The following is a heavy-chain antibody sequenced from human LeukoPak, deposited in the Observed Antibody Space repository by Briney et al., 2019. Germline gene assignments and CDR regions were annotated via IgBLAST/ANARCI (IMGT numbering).Heavy chain of an antibody. Sequence: SETLSLTCTVSGGSITSYYWSWIRQPPGKGPEWIGYIFTSGSTNYNPSLQSRVTISVNRSKNQFSLKLRSVTAADTAVYYCARSYSSASSFDYWGQGTLVTVSS. CDR3: ARSYSSASSFDY. J-gene: IGHJ4*02. V-gene: IGHV4-4*09. CDR1: GGSITSYY. CDR2: IFTSGST. D-gene: IGHD6-6*01.